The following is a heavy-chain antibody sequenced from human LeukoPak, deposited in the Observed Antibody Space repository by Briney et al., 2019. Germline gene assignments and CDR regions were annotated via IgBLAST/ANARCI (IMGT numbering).Heavy chain of an antibody. CDR1: GGSFSGYY. CDR3: ARRGRRGRYDY. V-gene: IGHV4-34*01. J-gene: IGHJ4*02. CDR2: INHSGST. Sequence: SETLSLTCAVYGGSFSGYYWSWIRQPPGKGLEWIGEINHSGSTNYNPSLKSRVTISVDTSKNQFSLKLSSVTAADTAVYYCARRGRRGRYDYWGQGTLVTVSS. D-gene: IGHD2-15*01.